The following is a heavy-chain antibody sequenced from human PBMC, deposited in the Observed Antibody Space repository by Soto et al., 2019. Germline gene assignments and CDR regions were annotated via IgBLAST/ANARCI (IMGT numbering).Heavy chain of an antibody. J-gene: IGHJ5*02. Sequence: QVQLVQSGAEVKKPGASVKVSCKASGYTFTSYDINWVRQATGQGLEWMGWMNPNSGNTGYEQKFQGRVTLTRNTSISTDYMELSSLRSEDTAVYYCARGSVYSGSYYEYWFDPWGQGTLVTVSS. D-gene: IGHD1-26*01. CDR1: GYTFTSYD. CDR3: ARGSVYSGSYYEYWFDP. V-gene: IGHV1-8*01. CDR2: MNPNSGNT.